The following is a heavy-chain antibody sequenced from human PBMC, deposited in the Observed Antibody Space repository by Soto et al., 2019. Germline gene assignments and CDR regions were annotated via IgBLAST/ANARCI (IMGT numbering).Heavy chain of an antibody. CDR1: GGTFSSYA. CDR3: ARASWGQQLHYYYYGMDV. V-gene: IGHV1-69*13. D-gene: IGHD6-13*01. Sequence: GASVKVSCKASGGTFSSYAISWVRQAPXQGLEWMGGIIPIFGTANYAQKFQGRVTITADESTSTAYMELSSLRSEDTAVYYCARASWGQQLHYYYYGMDVWGQGTTVTVSS. CDR2: IIPIFGTA. J-gene: IGHJ6*02.